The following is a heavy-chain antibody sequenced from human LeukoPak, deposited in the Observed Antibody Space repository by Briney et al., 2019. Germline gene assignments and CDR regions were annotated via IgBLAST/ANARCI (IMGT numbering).Heavy chain of an antibody. CDR2: ISAYNGNT. Sequence: ASVKVSCKASGYTFTGYYMHWVRQAPGQGLEWMGWISAYNGNTNYAQKLQGRVTMTTDTSTSTAYMELRSLRSDDTAVYYCARVVTVVTPQFDVWGQGTLVTVSS. J-gene: IGHJ4*02. V-gene: IGHV1-18*04. CDR1: GYTFTGYY. D-gene: IGHD4-23*01. CDR3: ARVVTVVTPQFDV.